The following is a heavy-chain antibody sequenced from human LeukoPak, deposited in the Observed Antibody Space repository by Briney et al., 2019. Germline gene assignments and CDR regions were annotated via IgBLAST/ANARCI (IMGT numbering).Heavy chain of an antibody. CDR1: GGSISSYY. D-gene: IGHD6-13*01. CDR3: ARLQQEGY. J-gene: IGHJ4*02. Sequence: NPSETLSLTCTVSGGSISSYYWSWIRQPPGKGLEWIGYIYYSGSTNYNPSLKSRVTISVDTSKNQFSLKLSSVTAADAAVYYCARLQQEGYWGQGTLVTVSS. V-gene: IGHV4-59*12. CDR2: IYYSGST.